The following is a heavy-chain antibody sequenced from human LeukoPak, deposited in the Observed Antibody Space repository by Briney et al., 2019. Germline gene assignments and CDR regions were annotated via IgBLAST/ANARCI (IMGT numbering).Heavy chain of an antibody. CDR3: AREGSGSSGNQFDY. V-gene: IGHV4-34*01. CDR2: INHSGST. D-gene: IGHD3-10*01. Sequence: SETLSLTCAVYGGSFSGYYWSWIRQPPGKGLEWIGEINHSGSTNYNPSLKSRVTISVDTSKNQFSLKLSSVTAADTAVYYCAREGSGSSGNQFDYWGQGTLVTVSS. J-gene: IGHJ4*02. CDR1: GGSFSGYY.